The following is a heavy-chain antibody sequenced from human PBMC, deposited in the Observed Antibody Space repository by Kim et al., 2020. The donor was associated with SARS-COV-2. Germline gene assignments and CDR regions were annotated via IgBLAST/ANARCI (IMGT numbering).Heavy chain of an antibody. Sequence: YYIGSTYTTPPLKSRVTISVDTSKNQFSLKLSSVTAADTAVYYCAGDYVWGQGTLVTVSS. J-gene: IGHJ4*02. V-gene: IGHV4-39*01. CDR3: AGDYV. D-gene: IGHD4-17*01. CDR2: YYIGST.